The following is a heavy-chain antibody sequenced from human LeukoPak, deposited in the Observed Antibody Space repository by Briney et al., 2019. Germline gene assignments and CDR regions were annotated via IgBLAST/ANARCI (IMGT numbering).Heavy chain of an antibody. CDR2: INHSGST. CDR3: ARASRDGYNSFDY. Sequence: PSETLSLTCAVYGGSFSGYYWSWIRQPPGKGLEWIGEINHSGSTNYNPSLKSRVTISVDTSKNQFSLKLSSVTAADTAVYYCARASRDGYNSFDYWGQGTLVTVSS. D-gene: IGHD5-24*01. J-gene: IGHJ4*02. CDR1: GGSFSGYY. V-gene: IGHV4-34*01.